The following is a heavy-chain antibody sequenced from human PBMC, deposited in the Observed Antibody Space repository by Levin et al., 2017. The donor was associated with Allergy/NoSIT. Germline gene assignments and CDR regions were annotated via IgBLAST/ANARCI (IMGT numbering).Heavy chain of an antibody. V-gene: IGHV1-46*01. CDR1: GYIFSNYY. CDR3: ARGDFSSYADLGDFEH. Sequence: AASVKVSCKASGYIFSNYYVHWVRQAPGQGLEWMGIINPSGGGTSYAQKFQGRVALTSDTSTSTVYMELSSLRSEDTAVYYCARGDFSSYADLGDFEHWGQGTLVTVSS. CDR2: INPSGGGT. J-gene: IGHJ5*02. D-gene: IGHD4-11*01.